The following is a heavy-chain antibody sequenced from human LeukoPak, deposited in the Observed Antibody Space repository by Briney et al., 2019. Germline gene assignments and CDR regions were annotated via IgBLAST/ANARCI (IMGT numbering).Heavy chain of an antibody. J-gene: IGHJ6*02. CDR2: INHSGST. CDR1: GGSFSGYY. CDR3: ARGGLWFGELSIYGMDV. V-gene: IGHV4-34*01. Sequence: KSSETLSLTCAVYGGSFSGYYWSWIRQPPGKGLEWIGEINHSGSTNYNPSLKSRVTISVDTSKNQLSLKLSSVTAADTAVYYCARGGLWFGELSIYGMDVWGQGTTVTVSS. D-gene: IGHD3-10*01.